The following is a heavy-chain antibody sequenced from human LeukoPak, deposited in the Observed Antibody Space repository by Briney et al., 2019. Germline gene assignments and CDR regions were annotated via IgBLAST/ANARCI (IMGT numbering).Heavy chain of an antibody. CDR3: ATGAPGYCSGGSCSQNPYYYYGMDV. Sequence: SVKVSCKASGGTFSSYAISWVRQAPGHGLEWMGRIIPILGIANYAQKFQGRVTITADKSTSTAYMGLSSLRSEDTAVYYCATGAPGYCSGGSCSQNPYYYYGMDVWGQGTTVTVSS. CDR1: GGTFSSYA. CDR2: IIPILGIA. V-gene: IGHV1-69*04. D-gene: IGHD2-15*01. J-gene: IGHJ6*02.